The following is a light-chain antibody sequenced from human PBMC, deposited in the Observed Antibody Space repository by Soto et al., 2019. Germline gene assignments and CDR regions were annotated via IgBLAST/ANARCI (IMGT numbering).Light chain of an antibody. CDR1: QSVSNK. V-gene: IGKV3D-11*02. J-gene: IGKJ5*01. CDR3: QQRSNWNTIP. CDR2: DAS. Sequence: EIVVNQSPTNLQGNTPDIATISFRSSQSVSNKLVWYQQKPGQAPRLLIYDASNRATGIQARFSGSGSGTDFTVTISSLEPEDFAVYYSQQRSNWNTIPFGQGTRLEI.